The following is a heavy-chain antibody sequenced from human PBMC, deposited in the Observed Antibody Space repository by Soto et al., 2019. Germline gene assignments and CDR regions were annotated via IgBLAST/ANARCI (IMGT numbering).Heavy chain of an antibody. D-gene: IGHD3-9*01. CDR2: ISSSSSYI. J-gene: IGHJ4*02. CDR1: GFTFSSYS. CDR3: ARGWRYDILTGPVPDY. Sequence: GGSLRLSCAASGFTFSSYSMNWVRQAPGKGLEWVSSISSSSSYIYYADSVKGRFTISRDNAKNSLYLQMNSLRAEDTAVYYCARGWRYDILTGPVPDYWGQGTLVTVSS. V-gene: IGHV3-21*01.